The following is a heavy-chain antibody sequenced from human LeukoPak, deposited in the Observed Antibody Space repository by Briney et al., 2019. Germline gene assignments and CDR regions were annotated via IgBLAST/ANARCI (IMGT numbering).Heavy chain of an antibody. D-gene: IGHD3-9*01. CDR3: ANLLRGVRYDILTGPPSPPVGY. V-gene: IGHV3-23*01. J-gene: IGHJ4*02. CDR1: GFTFSSYA. Sequence: GGSLRLSCAASGFTFSSYAMSWVRQAPGKGLEWVSAISGSGGSTYYADSVKGRFTISRDNSKNTLYLQMNSLRAEDTAVYYCANLLRGVRYDILTGPPSPPVGYWGQGTLVTVSS. CDR2: ISGSGGST.